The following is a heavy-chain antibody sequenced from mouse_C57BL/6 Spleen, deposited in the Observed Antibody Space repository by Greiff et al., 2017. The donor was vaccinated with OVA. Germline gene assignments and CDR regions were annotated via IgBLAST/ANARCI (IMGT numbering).Heavy chain of an antibody. D-gene: IGHD2-2*01. J-gene: IGHJ4*01. V-gene: IGHV1-66*01. Sequence: QVQLQQSGPELVKPGASVKISCKASGYSFTNYYIHWVKQRPGQGLEWIGWIYPGSGNTKYNEKFKGKATLTADTSSSTAYMQLSSLTSEDSAVYYGARCAYGYDDAMDYWGQGTSVTVSS. CDR2: IYPGSGNT. CDR1: GYSFTNYY. CDR3: ARCAYGYDDAMDY.